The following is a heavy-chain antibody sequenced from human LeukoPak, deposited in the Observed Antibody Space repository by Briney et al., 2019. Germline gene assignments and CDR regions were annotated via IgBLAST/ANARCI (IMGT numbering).Heavy chain of an antibody. J-gene: IGHJ4*02. CDR1: GFTFSGYW. CDR3: ARAIGLDFDF. Sequence: QTGGSLRLSCAASGFTFSGYWMHWVRQAPGKGLVWVSRINSDGSSTTYADSVKGRFTISRDNAKNTLYLQMNSLGAEDTAMYYCARAIGLDFDFWGQGTLVTVSS. D-gene: IGHD2/OR15-2a*01. V-gene: IGHV3-74*01. CDR2: INSDGSST.